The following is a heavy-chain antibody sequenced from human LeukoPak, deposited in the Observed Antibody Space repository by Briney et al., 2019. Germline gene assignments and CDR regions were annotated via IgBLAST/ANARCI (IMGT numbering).Heavy chain of an antibody. CDR3: ARDAGYCSSTSCYLVYFMDV. Sequence: GGSLRLSCAASGFTFRSYNMNWVRQAPGKGLEWVSYITGGSTTIYYADSVKGRFTISRDNAKNSLYLQMNSLRAEDTAVYYCARDAGYCSSTSCYLVYFMDVWGKGTTVTVSS. CDR1: GFTFRSYN. J-gene: IGHJ6*03. V-gene: IGHV3-48*01. D-gene: IGHD2-2*03. CDR2: ITGGSTTI.